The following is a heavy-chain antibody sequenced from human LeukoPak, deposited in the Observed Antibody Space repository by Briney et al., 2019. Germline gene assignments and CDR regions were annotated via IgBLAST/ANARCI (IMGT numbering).Heavy chain of an antibody. CDR3: ARLAFDTVMVKYYFDY. D-gene: IGHD5-18*01. CDR1: GASISSGDYY. V-gene: IGHV4-39*01. J-gene: IGHJ4*02. Sequence: PSETLSLTCSVSGASISSGDYYWGWIRQPPGKGLEWIGIIYHNGNTYYNPSLKSRVTISVDTSTNQFSLKPSSVTAADTALYFCARLAFDTVMVKYYFDYWGQGTLVTVSS. CDR2: IYHNGNT.